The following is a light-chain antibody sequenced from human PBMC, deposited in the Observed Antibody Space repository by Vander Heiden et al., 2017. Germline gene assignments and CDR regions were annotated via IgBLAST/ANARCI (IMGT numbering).Light chain of an antibody. CDR3: CSYAGSSTWV. J-gene: IGLJ3*02. CDR1: SCEGGSYNL. Sequence: QSALTQSSSVSAAPGDSITISCTGTSCEGGSYNLASWEQQYPGEAPQLTIHKVSKQPSGVSNRFSASKSGNTASMTTSGRQAEDEADYYCCSYAGSSTWVFGGGTKLTVL. CDR2: KVS. V-gene: IGLV2-23*02.